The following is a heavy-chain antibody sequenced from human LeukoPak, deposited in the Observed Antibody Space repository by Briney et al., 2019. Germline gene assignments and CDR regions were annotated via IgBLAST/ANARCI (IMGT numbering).Heavy chain of an antibody. CDR3: ARERGYKIDP. CDR1: GFTFSSYS. CDR2: ITSSSGYI. J-gene: IGHJ5*02. Sequence: GGSLRLSCAASGFTFSSYSVNWVRQAPGKGLEWVSSITSSSGYIYYADSVKGRFTISRDNAKNSLYLQMNSLRAEDTAVYYCARERGYKIDPWGQGTLVTVSS. V-gene: IGHV3-21*01. D-gene: IGHD5-12*01.